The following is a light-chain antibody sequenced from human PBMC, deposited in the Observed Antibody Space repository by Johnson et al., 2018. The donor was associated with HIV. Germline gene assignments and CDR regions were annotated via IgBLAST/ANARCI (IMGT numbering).Light chain of an antibody. CDR3: GTWESSLRSYV. Sequence: QSVLTQPPSVSAAPGQKVTISCSGSSSNIGSHYVSWYQQVPGTAPRLVIYDTIKRHSGIPDRFSGSKSGTSATLGITVLQTGDEADYYCGTWESSLRSYVFGTGTKVTVL. CDR2: DTI. J-gene: IGLJ1*01. V-gene: IGLV1-51*01. CDR1: SSNIGSHY.